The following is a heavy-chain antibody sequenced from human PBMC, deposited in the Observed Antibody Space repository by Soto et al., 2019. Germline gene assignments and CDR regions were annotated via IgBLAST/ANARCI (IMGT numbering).Heavy chain of an antibody. CDR3: ARHHRPGIHAFDI. J-gene: IGHJ3*02. D-gene: IGHD6-13*01. V-gene: IGHV4-59*08. Sequence: ASETLSLTCTVSGGSISSYYWSWIRQPPGKGLEWIGYIYYSGSTNYNPSLKSRVTISVDTSKNQFSLKLSSATAADTAVYYCARHHRPGIHAFDIWGQGTMVTVSS. CDR2: IYYSGST. CDR1: GGSISSYY.